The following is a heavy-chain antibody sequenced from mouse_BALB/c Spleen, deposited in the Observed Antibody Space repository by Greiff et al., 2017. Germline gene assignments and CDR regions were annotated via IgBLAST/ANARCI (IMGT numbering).Heavy chain of an antibody. CDR1: GFTFSSYA. CDR2: ISSGGST. V-gene: IGHV5-6-5*01. D-gene: IGHD1-1*01. J-gene: IGHJ4*01. CDR3: ARDYGSSYNYAMDY. Sequence: EVQLQESGGGLVKPGGSLKLSCAASGFTFSSYAMSWVRQTPEKRLEWVASISSGGSTYYPDSVKGRFTISRDNARNILYLQMSSLRSEDTAMYYCARDYGSSYNYAMDYWGQGTSVAVSS.